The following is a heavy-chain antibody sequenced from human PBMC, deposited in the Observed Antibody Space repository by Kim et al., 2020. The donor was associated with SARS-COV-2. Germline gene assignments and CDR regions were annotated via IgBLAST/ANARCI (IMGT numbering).Heavy chain of an antibody. CDR3: AGSGSYYESNHDAFDI. D-gene: IGHD1-26*01. V-gene: IGHV3-33*01. Sequence: GGSLRLSCAASGFTFISYGMHWVRQAPGKGLEWVAVIWYDGSNKYYADSVKGRFTISRDNSKNTLYLQMNSLRAEDTAVYYCAGSGSYYESNHDAFDIWGQGTMVTVSS. J-gene: IGHJ3*02. CDR1: GFTFISYG. CDR2: IWYDGSNK.